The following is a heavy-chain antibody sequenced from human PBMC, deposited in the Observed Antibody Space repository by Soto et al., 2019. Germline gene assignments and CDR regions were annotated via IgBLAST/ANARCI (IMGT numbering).Heavy chain of an antibody. CDR3: ARAPYYYDSSGYYPVGGYYFDY. V-gene: IGHV4-59*01. D-gene: IGHD3-22*01. CDR2: IYYSGST. Sequence: SLTCTVSGGSISSYYWSWIRQPPGKGLEWIGYIYYSGSTNYNPSLKSRVTISVDTSNNQFSLKLSSVTAADTAVYYCARAPYYYDSSGYYPVGGYYFDYWGQGTLVTVSA. CDR1: GGSISSYY. J-gene: IGHJ4*02.